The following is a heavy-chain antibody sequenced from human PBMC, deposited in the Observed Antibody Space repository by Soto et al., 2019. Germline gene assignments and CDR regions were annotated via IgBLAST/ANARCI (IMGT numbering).Heavy chain of an antibody. V-gene: IGHV6-1*01. CDR3: ALETNYCSGGSCYSSAFDI. J-gene: IGHJ3*02. D-gene: IGHD2-15*01. CDR1: GDSVSSNSAA. Sequence: SQTLSLTCAISGDSVSSNSAAWNWIRQSPSRGLEWLGRTYYRSKWYNDYAVSVKSGITINPDTSKNQFSLQLNSVTPEDTAVYYCALETNYCSGGSCYSSAFDIWGQGTMVTVSS. CDR2: TYYRSKWYN.